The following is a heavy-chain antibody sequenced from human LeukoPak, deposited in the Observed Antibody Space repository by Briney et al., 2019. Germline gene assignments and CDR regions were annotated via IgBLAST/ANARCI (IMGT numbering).Heavy chain of an antibody. J-gene: IGHJ4*02. D-gene: IGHD2-15*01. V-gene: IGHV1-8*01. CDR1: GYTFTSYD. CDR3: ASWTSTDGGNFDY. CDR2: MNPNSGNT. Sequence: ASVKVSCKASGYTFTSYDINWVRQATGQGLEWMGWMNPNSGNTGYAQKFQGRVTMTRNTSISTAYMELSSLRSEDTAVYYCASWTSTDGGNFDYWGQGTLVTVSS.